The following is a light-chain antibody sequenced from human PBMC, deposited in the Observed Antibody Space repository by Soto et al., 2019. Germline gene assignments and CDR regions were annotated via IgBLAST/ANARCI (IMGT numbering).Light chain of an antibody. Sequence: DIQMTRSPSTLSASVGDRVTITCRASQSLGIWLAWHQQKPGKAPKLLIYDASTLKSGVPSRFSGSGSGTKFTLTISCLQPDDFATYYCQEYNSYSGTFGQGTKVEVK. CDR2: DAS. J-gene: IGKJ1*01. CDR1: QSLGIW. CDR3: QEYNSYSGT. V-gene: IGKV1-5*01.